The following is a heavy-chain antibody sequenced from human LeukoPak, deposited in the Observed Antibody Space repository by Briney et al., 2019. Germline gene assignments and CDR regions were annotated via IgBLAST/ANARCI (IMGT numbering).Heavy chain of an antibody. D-gene: IGHD3-22*01. J-gene: IGHJ4*02. V-gene: IGHV3-23*01. Sequence: GGSLRLSCAASGFTFSSYAMSWVRQAPGKGLEWVSAISGSGGSTYYADSVKGRFTISRDNSKNTLYLQMNSLRAEDTAVYYCARDSPQYYYDSSGLFDYWGQGTLVTVSS. CDR1: GFTFSSYA. CDR3: ARDSPQYYYDSSGLFDY. CDR2: ISGSGGST.